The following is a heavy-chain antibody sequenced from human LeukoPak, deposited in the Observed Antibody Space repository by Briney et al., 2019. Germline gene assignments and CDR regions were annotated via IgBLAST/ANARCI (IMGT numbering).Heavy chain of an antibody. CDR2: IWYDGSNK. CDR1: GFTFSSYG. D-gene: IGHD3-22*01. J-gene: IGHJ4*02. V-gene: IGHV3-33*01. Sequence: GGSLRLSCAASGFTFSSYGMHWVRQAPGKGLEWVAVIWYDGSNKYYADSVKGRFTISRDNSKNTLYLQMNSLRAEDTAVYYCARGRGAHYYDSSGYYPDYWGQGTLVTVSS. CDR3: ARGRGAHYYDSSGYYPDY.